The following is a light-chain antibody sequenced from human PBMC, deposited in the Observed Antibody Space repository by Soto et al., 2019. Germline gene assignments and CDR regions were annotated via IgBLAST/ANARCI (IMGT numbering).Light chain of an antibody. CDR3: QQYDSYWK. CDR2: GSS. V-gene: IGKV1D-16*01. CDR1: QGLGVW. J-gene: IGKJ1*01. Sequence: DLQMPPSSSSLSSAVVYRVTITRRASQGLGVWLGWYQQKPGTAPQLLIFGSSGLQTGVPSRFSGSGSGTEFTLTISSLKPDDFETYYCQQYDSYWKCGQGHKV.